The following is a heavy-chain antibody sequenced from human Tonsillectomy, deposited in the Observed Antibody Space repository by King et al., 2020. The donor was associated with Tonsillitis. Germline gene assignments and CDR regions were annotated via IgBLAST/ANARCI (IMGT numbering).Heavy chain of an antibody. D-gene: IGHD3-10*01. CDR3: ARVGELSSGGIDY. Sequence: VQLQQWGAGLLKPSETLSLTCAVYGGSFSGYYWSWIRQPPGKGLEWIGEMNHSGGANYNTSLKSRVTISVDTSKKQFSLKLTSVTAADTAVYYCARVGELSSGGIDYWGQGTRVTVPS. CDR2: MNHSGGA. V-gene: IGHV4-34*01. CDR1: GGSFSGYY. J-gene: IGHJ4*02.